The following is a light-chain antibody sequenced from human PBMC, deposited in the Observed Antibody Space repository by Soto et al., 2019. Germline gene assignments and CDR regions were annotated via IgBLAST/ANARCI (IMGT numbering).Light chain of an antibody. J-gene: IGKJ1*01. V-gene: IGKV3-15*01. CDR2: GAS. CDR1: QSMGSN. Sequence: EIVMTQSPATMSVSPGESATLSCRASQSMGSNVAWYQQKPGQAPRLLIYGASTRAAGIPARFSGSGSGTEFTLTITSLQSEDFAVYYCQQFHNCPRTFGQGTKVEI. CDR3: QQFHNCPRT.